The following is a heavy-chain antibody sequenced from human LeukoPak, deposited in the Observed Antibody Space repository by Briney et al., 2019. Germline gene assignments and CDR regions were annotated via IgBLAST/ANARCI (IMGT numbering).Heavy chain of an antibody. D-gene: IGHD6-13*01. CDR3: AREGAAGTVPFDY. J-gene: IGHJ4*02. V-gene: IGHV3-21*01. CDR1: GFTFSSYS. CDR2: ISSSSSYI. Sequence: GGSLRLSCAASGFTFSSYSMNWVRQAPGKGLEWVSSISSSSSYIYYADSVKGRFTISRDNAKNSLYLQLNSLRAEDTAVYYCAREGAAGTVPFDYWGQGTLVTVSS.